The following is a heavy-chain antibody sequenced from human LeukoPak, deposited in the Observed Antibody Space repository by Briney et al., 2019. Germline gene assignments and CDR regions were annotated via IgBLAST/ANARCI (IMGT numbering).Heavy chain of an antibody. CDR1: GGSLISSDYH. J-gene: IGHJ6*02. CDR3: ARDNWNYGSSMDV. CDR2: ISYSGNT. V-gene: IGHV4-39*07. D-gene: IGHD1-7*01. Sequence: SETLSLTCTVSGGSLISSDYHWGWVRQPPGTGLEWIGTISYSGNTDYNPSLRSRVTISVDTSNNQFSLKLSSVTAADTAVYYCARDNWNYGSSMDVWGQGTTVTVSS.